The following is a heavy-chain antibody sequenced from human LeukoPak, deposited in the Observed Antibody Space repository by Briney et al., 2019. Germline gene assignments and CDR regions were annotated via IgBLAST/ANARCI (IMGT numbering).Heavy chain of an antibody. Sequence: ASVKVSCKASGYTFTSYGISWVRQAPGQGLEWMGWISAYNGNTNYAQKLQGRVTMTTDTSTSTAYMELRSLRSDDTAVYYCAREVGGTAMAPYYYYYMDVWGKGTTVTVSS. J-gene: IGHJ6*03. CDR1: GYTFTSYG. CDR2: ISAYNGNT. D-gene: IGHD5-18*01. V-gene: IGHV1-18*01. CDR3: AREVGGTAMAPYYYYYMDV.